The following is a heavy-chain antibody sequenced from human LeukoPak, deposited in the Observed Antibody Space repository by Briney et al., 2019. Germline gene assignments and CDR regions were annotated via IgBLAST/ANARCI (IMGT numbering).Heavy chain of an antibody. CDR3: ARGSDSGSSYFPNLDY. CDR1: GFTFNNYA. V-gene: IGHV3-23*01. J-gene: IGHJ4*02. Sequence: GGSLRLSCATSGFTFNNYAMGWVRQAPGKGLEWGSGISAYAASTYYADSVKGRFTISRDNSKNTVYLQMKSLRVEDTAVYYCARGSDSGSSYFPNLDYWGQETLVPVSS. CDR2: ISAYAAST. D-gene: IGHD3-22*01.